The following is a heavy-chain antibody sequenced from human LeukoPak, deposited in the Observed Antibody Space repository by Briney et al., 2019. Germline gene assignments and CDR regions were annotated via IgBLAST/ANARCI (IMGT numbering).Heavy chain of an antibody. CDR1: GYTFTGYY. D-gene: IGHD2-8*01. V-gene: IGHV1-2*02. CDR2: INPNSGGT. J-gene: IGHJ4*02. Sequence: ASVKVSCKASGYTFTGYYMHWVRQAPGQGLKWMGWINPNSGGTNYAQKFQGRVTMTRDTSISTAYMELSRLRSDDTAVYYCARESTNGVLFDYWGQGTLFTVSS. CDR3: ARESTNGVLFDY.